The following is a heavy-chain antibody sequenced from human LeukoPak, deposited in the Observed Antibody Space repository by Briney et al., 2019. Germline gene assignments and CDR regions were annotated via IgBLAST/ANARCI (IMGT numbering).Heavy chain of an antibody. CDR3: ARDGSGYHDAFDI. CDR1: GGTFSSYA. Sequence: GASVKVSCKASGGTFSSYAISWVRQAPGQGLEWMGGIIPIFGTANYAQKFQGRVTITADKSTSTAYMELSSLRSEDTAVYYCARDGSGYHDAFDIWGQGTMVTVSS. J-gene: IGHJ3*02. D-gene: IGHD3-22*01. V-gene: IGHV1-69*06. CDR2: IIPIFGTA.